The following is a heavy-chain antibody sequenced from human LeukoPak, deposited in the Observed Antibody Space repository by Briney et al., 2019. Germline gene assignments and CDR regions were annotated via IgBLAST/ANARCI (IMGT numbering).Heavy chain of an antibody. Sequence: ASVKVSCKASGYTFTGYYMHWVRQAPGQGLEWMGWINPNSGGTNYAQKFQGRVTMTRDTSISTAYMELSRLRSDDTAVYYCARTRLSSGTYGAWGQGTLVTVSS. D-gene: IGHD3-10*02. V-gene: IGHV1-2*02. CDR3: ARTRLSSGTYGA. CDR1: GYTFTGYY. CDR2: INPNSGGT. J-gene: IGHJ4*02.